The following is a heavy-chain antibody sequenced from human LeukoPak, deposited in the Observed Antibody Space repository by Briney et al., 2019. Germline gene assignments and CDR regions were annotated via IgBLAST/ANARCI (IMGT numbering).Heavy chain of an antibody. CDR1: GFTFSSYS. CDR3: ATHRGSWLYYFDY. V-gene: IGHV3-21*01. J-gene: IGHJ4*02. CDR2: ISSSGLDT. D-gene: IGHD6-13*01. Sequence: GGSLRLSCAASGFTFSSYSINWVRQAPGKGLEWVSSISSSGLDTYYADSVKGRFTISRDNAKNSLNLQMNSLRAEDTAVYYCATHRGSWLYYFDYWGQETLVTVSS.